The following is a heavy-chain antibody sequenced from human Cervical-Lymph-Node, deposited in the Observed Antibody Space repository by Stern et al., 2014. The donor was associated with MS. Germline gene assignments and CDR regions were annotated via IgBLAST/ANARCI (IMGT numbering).Heavy chain of an antibody. J-gene: IGHJ5*02. Sequence: QLQLQESGPGLVKPSQTLSLTCTVSGGSISSGSYYWSWIRQPAGKGLEWIGRIYTSGSTNYNPSLKSRVTISVDTSKNQLSLKLSSVTAADTAVYYCAREGDGYTRRFDPWGQGTLVTVSS. CDR2: IYTSGST. V-gene: IGHV4-61*02. CDR1: GGSISSGSYY. CDR3: AREGDGYTRRFDP. D-gene: IGHD5-24*01.